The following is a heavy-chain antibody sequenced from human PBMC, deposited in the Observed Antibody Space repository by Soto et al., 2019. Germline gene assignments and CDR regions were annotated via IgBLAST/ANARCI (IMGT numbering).Heavy chain of an antibody. CDR2: IWYDGSNK. D-gene: IGHD6-13*01. CDR1: GFTFSNYG. V-gene: IGHV3-33*08. J-gene: IGHJ6*03. Sequence: PGGSLRLSCAASGFTFSNYGMHWVRQAPGKGLEWVAVIWYDGSNKYYADSVKGRFTISRDNSKNTLYLQMNSLRAEDTAVYYCARASVAAGFYYMDVWGKGTTVTVSS. CDR3: ARASVAAGFYYMDV.